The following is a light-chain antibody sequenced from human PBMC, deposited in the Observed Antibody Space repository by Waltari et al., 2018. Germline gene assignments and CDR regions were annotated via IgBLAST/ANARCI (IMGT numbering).Light chain of an antibody. V-gene: IGLV4-69*01. CDR3: QTWGTDVPYV. Sequence: QVVLTQSPSVSASLGASVRLTCPLSSGHSDVVWHQQRPQQAPQSLMVVRRDGSHAKADGLPDRFSGSASGAAHYLTISLTISGRQSEDEADYYCQTWGTDVPYVFGSGAKVTVL. J-gene: IGLJ1*01. CDR1: SGHSD. CDR2: VRRDGSH.